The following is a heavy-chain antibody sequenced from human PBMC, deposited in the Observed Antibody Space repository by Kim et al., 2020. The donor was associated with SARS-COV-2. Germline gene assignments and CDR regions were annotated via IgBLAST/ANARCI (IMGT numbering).Heavy chain of an antibody. D-gene: IGHD2-21*02. V-gene: IGHV5-51*01. J-gene: IGHJ3*02. CDR3: AKSEMTFDAFDI. Sequence: YSPSFQGQVTISVDKSISTAYLQWSGLKASDTAMYYCAKSEMTFDAFDIWGQGTMVTVSS.